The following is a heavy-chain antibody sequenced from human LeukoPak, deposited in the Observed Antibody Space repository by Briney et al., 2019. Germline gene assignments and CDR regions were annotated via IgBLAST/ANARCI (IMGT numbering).Heavy chain of an antibody. CDR2: FDPEDNKA. Sequence: ASVKVSCKVSGYTLTELSMHWVRQAPGKGLEWMGSFDPEDNKAIYAQKFQGRVTVTEDTSADTAYMELSSLRSDDTAVYYCARGPSDSSGYYYEGDAFDIWGQGTVVTVSS. V-gene: IGHV1-24*01. CDR3: ARGPSDSSGYYYEGDAFDI. CDR1: GYTLTELS. J-gene: IGHJ3*02. D-gene: IGHD3-22*01.